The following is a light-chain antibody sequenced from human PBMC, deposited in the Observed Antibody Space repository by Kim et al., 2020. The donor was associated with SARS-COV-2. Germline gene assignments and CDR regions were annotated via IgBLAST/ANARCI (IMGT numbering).Light chain of an antibody. CDR3: YSAADNHEI. Sequence: SYELTQPSSVSVSPGQTARITCSGDLLAKKYARWFQQRPGQAPVLLIYKDNQRPSVIPERFSGSSSGTTVTLTISGAQADDEADYYCYSAADNHEIFGGGTQLTVL. CDR1: LLAKKY. J-gene: IGLJ2*01. CDR2: KDN. V-gene: IGLV3-27*01.